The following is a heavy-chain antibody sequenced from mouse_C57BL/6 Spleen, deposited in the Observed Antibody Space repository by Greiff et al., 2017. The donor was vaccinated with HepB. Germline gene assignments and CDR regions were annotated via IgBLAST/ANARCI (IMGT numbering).Heavy chain of an antibody. CDR3: ARTYYYGSSYGYFDV. Sequence: QVQLQQSGPELVKPGASVKISCKASGYTFTDYYINWVKQRPGQGLEWIGWIFPGSGSTYYNEKFKGKATLTVDKSSSTAYMLLSSLTSEDSAVYFCARTYYYGSSYGYFDVWGTGTTVTVSS. CDR1: GYTFTDYY. D-gene: IGHD1-1*01. J-gene: IGHJ1*03. V-gene: IGHV1-75*01. CDR2: IFPGSGST.